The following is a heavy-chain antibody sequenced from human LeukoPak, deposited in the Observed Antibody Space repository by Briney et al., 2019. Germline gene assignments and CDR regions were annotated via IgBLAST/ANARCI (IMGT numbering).Heavy chain of an antibody. CDR3: ARTDTSGWSRPLDC. D-gene: IGHD6-19*01. CDR2: ISSDGSNK. Sequence: GGSLRLSCAASGSTFSRYALHWVRQAPGKGLEWVAVISSDGSNKYYAGSVEGRFTISRDNYNNTLLLQMNSLRAEDTAVYYCARTDTSGWSRPLDCWGQGTLVTVSS. J-gene: IGHJ4*02. V-gene: IGHV3-30-3*01. CDR1: GSTFSRYA.